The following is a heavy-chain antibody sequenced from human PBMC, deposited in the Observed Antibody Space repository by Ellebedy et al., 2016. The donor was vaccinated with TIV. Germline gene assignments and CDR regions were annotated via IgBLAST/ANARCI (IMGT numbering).Heavy chain of an antibody. CDR1: GITFINYA. CDR2: ISGNGGNT. J-gene: IGHJ4*02. D-gene: IGHD6-19*01. V-gene: IGHV3-23*01. Sequence: GESLKISCAASGITFINYAMSWVRQAPGKGLEWVSSISGNGGNTYYADSVKGRFTISRDNSENTLYLQINSLRAEDTAVYYCARSPFRSGWYYFDDWGQGTLVTVSS. CDR3: ARSPFRSGWYYFDD.